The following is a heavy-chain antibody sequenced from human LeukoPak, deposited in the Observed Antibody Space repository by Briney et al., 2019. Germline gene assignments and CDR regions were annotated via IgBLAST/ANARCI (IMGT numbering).Heavy chain of an antibody. CDR3: AKVVNDDYGDPSHFDY. J-gene: IGHJ4*02. V-gene: IGHV3-23*01. D-gene: IGHD4-17*01. CDR1: GFTFSSYA. Sequence: GGSLRLSCAASGFTFSSYAKSWVRQAPGKGLEWVSAISGSGGSTYYADSVKGRFTISRDNSKNTLYLQMNSLRAEDTAVYYCAKVVNDDYGDPSHFDYWGQGTLVTVSS. CDR2: ISGSGGST.